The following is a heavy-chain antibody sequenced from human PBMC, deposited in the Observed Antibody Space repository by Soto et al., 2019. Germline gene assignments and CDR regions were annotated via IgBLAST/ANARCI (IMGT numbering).Heavy chain of an antibody. CDR1: GFTFSSYE. D-gene: IGHD2-15*01. CDR2: ISSSGSTI. J-gene: IGHJ4*02. V-gene: IGHV3-48*03. CDR3: ARAPFLGGGSLD. Sequence: PGGSLRLSCAASGFTFSSYEMNWIRQAPGKGLEWVSYISSSGSTIYYADSVKGRFTISRDNAKNSLYLQMNSLRAEDTAVYYCARAPFLGGGSLDWGQGTLVTVSS.